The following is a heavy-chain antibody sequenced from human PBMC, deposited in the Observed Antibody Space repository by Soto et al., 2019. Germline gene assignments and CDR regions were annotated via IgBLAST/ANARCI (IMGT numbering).Heavy chain of an antibody. J-gene: IGHJ5*02. V-gene: IGHV3-23*01. CDR3: AKDPRSHPQGWFDP. Sequence: EVQLLESGGGLVQPGESLRLSCAASGFTFSSYAMTWVRQAPGKGLEWVSSISGSGDYTYFADSVKGRFTNARDNSKDTLYLQMSSLRVEDTAIYYCAKDPRSHPQGWFDPWGQGTLVTVSS. CDR1: GFTFSSYA. CDR2: ISGSGDYT. D-gene: IGHD2-15*01.